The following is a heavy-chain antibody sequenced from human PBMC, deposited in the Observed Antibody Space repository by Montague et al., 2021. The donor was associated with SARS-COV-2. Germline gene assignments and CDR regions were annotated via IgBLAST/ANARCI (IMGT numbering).Heavy chain of an antibody. D-gene: IGHD6-13*01. CDR2: FYYSGSA. CDR1: GGSISSGSYY. J-gene: IGHJ4*02. V-gene: IGHV4-31*03. Sequence: TLSLTCTVAGGSISSGSYYWSWIRQGPGKGLEWIGNFYYSGSAYYSPSLRSRATLSVDTSKNQFSLNLSSVTAADTAVYYCARVDAASCTPDCDYWGQGTLVTVSS. CDR3: ARVDAASCTPDCDY.